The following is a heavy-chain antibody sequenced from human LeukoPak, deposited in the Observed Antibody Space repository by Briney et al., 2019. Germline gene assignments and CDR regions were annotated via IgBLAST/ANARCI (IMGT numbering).Heavy chain of an antibody. J-gene: IGHJ6*03. D-gene: IGHD2-15*01. V-gene: IGHV3-21*01. CDR2: ISSTSSYI. CDR3: ARFGGGSCSGGSCYDYYVDA. CDR1: GFLFGSYS. Sequence: GGSLRLSCAASGFLFGSYSVIWVRQAPGKGLEWVSSISSTSSYIFYADSLKGRFTISRDNAKNTLYLQMNSMRAEDTAVYFCARFGGGSCSGGSCYDYYVDAWGKGTTVTVSS.